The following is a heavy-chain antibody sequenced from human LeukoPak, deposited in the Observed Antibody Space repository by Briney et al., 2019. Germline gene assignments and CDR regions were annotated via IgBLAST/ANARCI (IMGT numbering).Heavy chain of an antibody. CDR3: ARGTGVVITYYYFDY. CDR1: GYTFTGYY. J-gene: IGHJ4*02. D-gene: IGHD3-3*01. Sequence: GASVKVSCKASGYTFTGYYMHWVRQAPGQGLEWMGRINPKSGGTNYAQKFQGRVTMTRDTPISTAYMELSRLRSDDTAVYYCARGTGVVITYYYFDYWGQGTLVTVSS. V-gene: IGHV1-2*06. CDR2: INPKSGGT.